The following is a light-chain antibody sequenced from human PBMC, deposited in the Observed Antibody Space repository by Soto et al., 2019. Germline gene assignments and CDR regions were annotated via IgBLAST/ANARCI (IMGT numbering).Light chain of an antibody. J-gene: IGLJ1*01. Sequence: SYELTQSPSVSVAPEKTARITCGGNNIGSKRVHWYRQKPGQAPVLVIYYDSDRPSGIPERFSGSNSGNTATLTISRVEAGDEADYYCQVWDISTDHYVFGTGTKLTVL. V-gene: IGLV3-21*04. CDR3: QVWDISTDHYV. CDR2: YDS. CDR1: NIGSKR.